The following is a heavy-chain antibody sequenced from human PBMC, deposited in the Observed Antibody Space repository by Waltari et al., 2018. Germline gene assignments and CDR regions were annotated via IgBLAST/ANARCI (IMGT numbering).Heavy chain of an antibody. CDR2: ISCDGSNK. V-gene: IGHV3-30-3*01. Sequence: QVQLVESGGGVVQPGRSLRLSCVASGFTFSSYAMHWVRQAPGKGRGWVAVISCDGSNKYFADSVNGRFTISRDNSKNTLYLQMNSLRAEDTAVYYCARGPDSYFDYWGQGTLVTVSS. J-gene: IGHJ4*02. CDR1: GFTFSSYA. CDR3: ARGPDSYFDY.